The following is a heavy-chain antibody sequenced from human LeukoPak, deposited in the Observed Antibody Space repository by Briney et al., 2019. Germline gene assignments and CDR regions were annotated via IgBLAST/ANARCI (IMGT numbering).Heavy chain of an antibody. CDR2: INTNTGNP. CDR1: GYTFTSYA. J-gene: IGHJ4*02. Sequence: ASVKVSCKASGYTFTSYAMNWVRQAPGQGLEWMGWINTNTGNPTYAQGFTGRFVFSLDTSVSTAYLQISSLKAEDTAVYYCAREIYEYDYVWGSYRSSGYYFDYWGQGTLVTVSS. D-gene: IGHD3-16*02. V-gene: IGHV7-4-1*02. CDR3: AREIYEYDYVWGSYRSSGYYFDY.